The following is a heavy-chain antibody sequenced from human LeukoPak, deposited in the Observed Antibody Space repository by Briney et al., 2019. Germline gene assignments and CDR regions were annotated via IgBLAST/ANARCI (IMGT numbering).Heavy chain of an antibody. J-gene: IGHJ4*02. Sequence: GVALRLSCAASGFTLSVYCMSCVRQAPGKGRECVANIKQDGSEKYYVESVKGRFPISRDNAKNSVYLQMKTLRAEDTAVYYCARRGATVTDDWGQGTLVTVCS. CDR1: GFTLSVYC. CDR3: ARRGATVTDD. V-gene: IGHV3-7*01. D-gene: IGHD4-17*01. CDR2: IKQDGSEK.